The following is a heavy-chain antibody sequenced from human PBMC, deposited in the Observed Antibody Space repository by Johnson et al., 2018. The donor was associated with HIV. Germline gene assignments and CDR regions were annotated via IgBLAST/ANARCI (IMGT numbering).Heavy chain of an antibody. J-gene: IGHJ3*01. D-gene: IGHD2-15*01. Sequence: QVQLVESGGGVVQPGRSLRLSCAASGFTFSSYAMHWVRQAPGKGLEWVAVISYDGSNKYYADSVKGRFTISRDNSKNTLYLQMNSLRAEDTAVYYCAKSSRVATTLDAFDFWGQGTMVTVSS. CDR2: ISYDGSNK. CDR3: AKSSRVATTLDAFDF. CDR1: GFTFSSYA. V-gene: IGHV3-30*04.